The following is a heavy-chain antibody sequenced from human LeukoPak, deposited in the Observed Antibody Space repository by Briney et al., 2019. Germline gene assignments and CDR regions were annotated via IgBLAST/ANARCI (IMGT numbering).Heavy chain of an antibody. V-gene: IGHV1-69*05. D-gene: IGHD3-22*01. Sequence: SVKVSCTASGGTFSSYAISWVRQAPGQGLEWMGGIIPIFGTANYAQKFQGRVTITTDESTSTAYMELSSLRSEDTAVYYCARVVTMMGQWYFDYWGQGTLVTVSS. CDR1: GGTFSSYA. CDR3: ARVVTMMGQWYFDY. CDR2: IIPIFGTA. J-gene: IGHJ4*02.